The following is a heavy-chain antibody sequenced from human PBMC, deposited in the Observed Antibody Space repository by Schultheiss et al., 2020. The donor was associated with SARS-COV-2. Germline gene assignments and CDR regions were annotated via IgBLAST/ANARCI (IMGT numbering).Heavy chain of an antibody. Sequence: GESLKISCKASGYTFTGYYMHWVRQAPGQGLEWMGRINPNSGGTNYAQKFQGRVTMTRDTSISTAYMELSRLRSDDTAVYYCARVPAGAYYSHLYFYGMDVWGQGTTVTVSS. CDR3: ARVPAGAYYSHLYFYGMDV. V-gene: IGHV1-2*06. J-gene: IGHJ6*02. CDR2: INPNSGGT. D-gene: IGHD3-22*01. CDR1: GYTFTGYY.